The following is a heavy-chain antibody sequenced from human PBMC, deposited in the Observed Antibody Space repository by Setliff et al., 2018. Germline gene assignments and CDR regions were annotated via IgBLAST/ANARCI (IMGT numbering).Heavy chain of an antibody. D-gene: IGHD1-7*01. V-gene: IGHV3-23*03. CDR1: GFTFSTYA. CDR2: IYSGDRNT. J-gene: IGHJ4*02. Sequence: LRLSCAASGFTFSTYAMSWVRQAPGKGLEWVSTIYSGDRNTFYTDSVKGRFTIFRDGSKNTLFLHMTSLRAEDTAVYYCAKPQVELRWGFESWGQGSPVTVSS. CDR3: AKPQVELRWGFES.